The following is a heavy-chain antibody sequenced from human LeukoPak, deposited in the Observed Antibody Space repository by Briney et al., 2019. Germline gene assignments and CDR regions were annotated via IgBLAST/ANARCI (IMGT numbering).Heavy chain of an antibody. Sequence: PGGSLRLSCAASGFTFSSYTMNWVRQAPGKGLEWVSTISRSSTCIYHADSVKGRFTISRDNAKNSLYLQMNSLRAEDTAVYYCARDPVVPADGYYFDYWGQGALVTVSS. J-gene: IGHJ4*02. CDR2: ISRSSTCI. CDR3: ARDPVVPADGYYFDY. V-gene: IGHV3-21*06. D-gene: IGHD2-2*01. CDR1: GFTFSSYT.